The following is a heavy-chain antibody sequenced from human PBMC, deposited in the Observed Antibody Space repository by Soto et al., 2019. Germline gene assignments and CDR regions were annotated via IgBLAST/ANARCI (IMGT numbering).Heavy chain of an antibody. CDR1: GFTFSSYA. Sequence: EVQLLESGGGLVQPGGSLRLSCAASGFTFSSYAMSWVRQAPGKGLEWVSAISGSGGSTYYADSVKGRFTISRDNSKNTLYLQMNSLRAEDTAVYYCAGDYGVSDWFDPWGQGTLVTVSS. V-gene: IGHV3-23*01. J-gene: IGHJ5*02. D-gene: IGHD4-17*01. CDR3: AGDYGVSDWFDP. CDR2: ISGSGGST.